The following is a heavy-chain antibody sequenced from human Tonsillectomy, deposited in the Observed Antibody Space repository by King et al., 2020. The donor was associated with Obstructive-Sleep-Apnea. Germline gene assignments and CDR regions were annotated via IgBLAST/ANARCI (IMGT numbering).Heavy chain of an antibody. CDR1: GGTFSSYA. CDR3: ARVKGSHDFNYYYGLDV. J-gene: IGHJ6*02. V-gene: IGHV1-69*06. Sequence: QLVQSGAEVKKPGSSVKVSCKASGGTFSSYAISWVRQAPGQGLEWMGGIIPIFGTPNYAQKFQGRVTITADKSTSTAYMELSSLRSEDTAVYYCARVKGSHDFNYYYGLDVWGQGTTVTVSS. D-gene: IGHD1-26*01. CDR2: IIPIFGTP.